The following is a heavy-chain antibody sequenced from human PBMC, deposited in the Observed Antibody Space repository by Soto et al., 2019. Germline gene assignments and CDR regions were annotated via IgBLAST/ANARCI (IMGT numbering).Heavy chain of an antibody. V-gene: IGHV3-30-3*01. J-gene: IGHJ4*02. CDR1: GFTFSSYA. Sequence: GGSLRLSCAASGFTFSSYAMHWVRQAPGKGLEWVAVISYDGSNKYYADSVKGRFTISRDNSKNTLYLQMNSLRAEDTAVYYCARGKESSDYWGQGTLVTVSS. CDR2: ISYDGSNK. CDR3: ARGKESSDY.